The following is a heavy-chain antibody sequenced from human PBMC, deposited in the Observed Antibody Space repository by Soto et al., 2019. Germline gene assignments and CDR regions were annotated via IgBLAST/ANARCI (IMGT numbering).Heavy chain of an antibody. CDR3: ARDGVGDSLDY. Sequence: QVQLVQSGAEVKRPGASVKVSCKASGYTFTRYYMHWVRQASGQGLEWMGIINATGGSTAYAQKFQGRVTMTRDTSTSTVYMELTYLRSDDTAVYFCARDGVGDSLDYWGQGTLVTVSS. CDR1: GYTFTRYY. J-gene: IGHJ4*02. CDR2: INATGGST. D-gene: IGHD4-17*01. V-gene: IGHV1-46*01.